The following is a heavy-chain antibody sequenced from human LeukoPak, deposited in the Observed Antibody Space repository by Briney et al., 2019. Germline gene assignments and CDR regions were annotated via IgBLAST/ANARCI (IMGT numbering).Heavy chain of an antibody. V-gene: IGHV4-39*01. D-gene: IGHD2-15*01. CDR3: ARHGASGGSSRFDP. Sequence: SETLSLTCTVSGGSISSSSYCWGWIRQPPGKGLEWIGSIYYSGSTYYNPSLKSRVTISVDTSKNQFSLKLSSVTAADTAVYYCARHGASGGSSRFDPWGQGTLVTVSS. CDR2: IYYSGST. CDR1: GGSISSSSYC. J-gene: IGHJ5*02.